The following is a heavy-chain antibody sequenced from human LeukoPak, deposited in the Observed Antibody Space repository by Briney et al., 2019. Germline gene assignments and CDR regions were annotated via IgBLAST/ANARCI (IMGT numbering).Heavy chain of an antibody. D-gene: IGHD6-13*01. CDR3: ARSREGSSSWSGLGGYYMDV. J-gene: IGHJ6*03. Sequence: GGSLRLSCAASGFAFRTYAMSWVRQAPGKGLEWVSVIYSGGSTYYADSVKGRFTISRDNSKNTLYLQMNSLRAEDTAVYYCARSREGSSSWSGLGGYYMDVWGKGTTVTVSS. CDR1: GFAFRTYA. CDR2: IYSGGST. V-gene: IGHV3-53*01.